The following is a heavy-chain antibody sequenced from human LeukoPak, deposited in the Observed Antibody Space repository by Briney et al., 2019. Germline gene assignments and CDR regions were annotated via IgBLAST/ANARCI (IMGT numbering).Heavy chain of an antibody. CDR1: GFTFNNYA. CDR3: AKHPSVGNFEY. CDR2: ISGSGGT. D-gene: IGHD4-23*01. J-gene: IGHJ4*02. Sequence: PGGSLRLSRAASGFTFNNYAVSWVRQAPGKGLEWVSAISGSGGTYYADSVKGRFIISRDNSKNTLCLQMNSLRAEDTAIYYCAKHPSVGNFEYWGQGTLVTVSS. V-gene: IGHV3-23*01.